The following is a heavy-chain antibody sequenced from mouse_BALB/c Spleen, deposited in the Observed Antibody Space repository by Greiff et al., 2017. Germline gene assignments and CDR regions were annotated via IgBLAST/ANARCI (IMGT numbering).Heavy chain of an antibody. J-gene: IGHJ3*01. CDR2: IWSGGST. Sequence: QVQLKQSGPGLVQPSQSLSITCTVSGFSLTSYGVHWVRQSPGKGLEWLGVIWSGGSTDYNAAFISRLSISKDNSKSQVFFKMNSLQADDTAIYYCATNRSPFAYWGQGTLVTVSA. CDR1: GFSLTSYG. CDR3: ATNRSPFAY. V-gene: IGHV2-4-1*01. D-gene: IGHD2-14*01.